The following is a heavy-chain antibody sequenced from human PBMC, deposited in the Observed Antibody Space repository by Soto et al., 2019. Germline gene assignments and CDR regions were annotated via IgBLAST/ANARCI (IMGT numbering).Heavy chain of an antibody. V-gene: IGHV3-23*01. D-gene: IGHD3-16*01. CDR1: GLTLRSYS. Sequence: EGQLLQSGGDLVQPGGSLTLSCAGSGLTLRSYSMTWLRQTPEKGLEWVSTMSGRSAVPSYAGSVNGRFTVSRDNSKNTLYLQMHRLKPGATAIYYCAKGRPFTGGFATWGQGTRVTVSA. J-gene: IGHJ5*02. CDR2: MSGRSAVP. CDR3: AKGRPFTGGFAT.